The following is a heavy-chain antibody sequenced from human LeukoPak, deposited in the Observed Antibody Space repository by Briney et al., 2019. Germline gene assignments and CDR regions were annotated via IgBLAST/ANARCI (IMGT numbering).Heavy chain of an antibody. CDR1: GFTSSSYG. V-gene: IGHV3-30*18. D-gene: IGHD3-10*01. J-gene: IGHJ6*02. CDR3: AKSEGGFGESYYYYGMDV. Sequence: GGSLRLSCAASGFTSSSYGMHWVRQAPGKGLEWVAVISYDGSNKYYADSVKGRFTISRDNSKNTLYLQMNSLRAEDTAVYYCAKSEGGFGESYYYYGMDVWGQGTTVTVSS. CDR2: ISYDGSNK.